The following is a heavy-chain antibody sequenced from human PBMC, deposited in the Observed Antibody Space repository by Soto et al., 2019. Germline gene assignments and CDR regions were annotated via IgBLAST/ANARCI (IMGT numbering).Heavy chain of an antibody. Sequence: GGSLRLSCAASGFTFSSYAMHWVRQAPGKGLEWVAVISYDGSNKYYADSVKGRFTISRDNSKNTLYLQMNSLRAEDTAVYYCARDGPLPITMVRGVTYYFDYWGQGTLVTVSS. J-gene: IGHJ4*02. CDR1: GFTFSSYA. CDR2: ISYDGSNK. D-gene: IGHD3-10*01. V-gene: IGHV3-30-3*01. CDR3: ARDGPLPITMVRGVTYYFDY.